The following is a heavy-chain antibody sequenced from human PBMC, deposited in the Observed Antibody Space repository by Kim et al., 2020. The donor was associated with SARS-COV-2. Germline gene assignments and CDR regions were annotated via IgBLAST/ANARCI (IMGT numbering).Heavy chain of an antibody. V-gene: IGHV4-34*01. D-gene: IGHD3-22*01. Sequence: SETLSLTCAVYGGSFSGYYWSWIRQPPGKGLEWIGEINHSGSTNYNPSLKSRVTISVDTSKNQFSLKLSSVTAADTAVYYCARGHDSSGYYYGNFYYWG. CDR1: GGSFSGYY. CDR2: INHSGST. J-gene: IGHJ4*01. CDR3: ARGHDSSGYYYGNFYY.